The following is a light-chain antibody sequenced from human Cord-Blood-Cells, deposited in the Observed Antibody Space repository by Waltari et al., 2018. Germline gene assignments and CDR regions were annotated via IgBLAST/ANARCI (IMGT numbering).Light chain of an antibody. CDR3: CSYAGSSTVV. Sequence: QSALTQPASVSGSPGQSITISCTGTSSDVGSYNLVPWYQQHPGQAPKLMIYEGSKRPSGVSNRFSCSKSGKTASLTISGLQAEDEADYYCCSYAGSSTVVFGGGTKLTVL. CDR1: SSDVGSYNL. J-gene: IGLJ2*01. V-gene: IGLV2-23*01. CDR2: EGS.